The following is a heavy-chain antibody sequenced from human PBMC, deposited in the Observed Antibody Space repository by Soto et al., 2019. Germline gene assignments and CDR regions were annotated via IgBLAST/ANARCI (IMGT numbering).Heavy chain of an antibody. CDR3: ARVMSYGISFDY. J-gene: IGHJ4*02. V-gene: IGHV4-61*01. D-gene: IGHD5-18*01. CDR2: IYYSGST. Sequence: PSETLSLTCTVSGGSVSSGSYYWSWIRQPPGKGLEWIGYIYYSGSTNYNPSLKSRVTISVDTSKNQFSLKLSSVTVADTAVYYCARVMSYGISFDYWGQGTLVTVSS. CDR1: GGSVSSGSYY.